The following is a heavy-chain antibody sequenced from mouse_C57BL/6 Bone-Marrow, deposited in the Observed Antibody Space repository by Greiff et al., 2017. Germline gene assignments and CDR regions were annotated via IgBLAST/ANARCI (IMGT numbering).Heavy chain of an antibody. CDR2: IDPSDSYT. J-gene: IGHJ1*03. V-gene: IGHV1-50*01. Sequence: QVQLQQPGAELVKPGASVKLSCKASGYTFTSYWMQWVQQRPGQGLEWIGEIDPSDSYTNYNQKLKGKATLTVDTSGSTAYLQLSSLTSGDSAVYYCAREGTTVPWYFDVWGTGTTVTVSA. CDR1: GYTFTSYW. D-gene: IGHD1-1*01. CDR3: AREGTTVPWYFDV.